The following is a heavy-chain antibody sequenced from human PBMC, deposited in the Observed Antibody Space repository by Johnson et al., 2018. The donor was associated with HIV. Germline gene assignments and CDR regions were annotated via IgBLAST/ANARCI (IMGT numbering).Heavy chain of an antibody. CDR2: ISGSGGST. D-gene: IGHD4-17*01. CDR1: GFTFSSYA. Sequence: EVQLVESGGGLVQPGGSLRLSCAASGFTFSSYAMSWVRQAPGKGLEWVSAISGSGGSTYYADSVKGRFTISRDNSKNTLYLQMNSLRAEDTAVYYCAKDRMYDYGDYGGAFDIWGQGTIVTVSS. CDR3: AKDRMYDYGDYGGAFDI. V-gene: IGHV3-23*04. J-gene: IGHJ3*02.